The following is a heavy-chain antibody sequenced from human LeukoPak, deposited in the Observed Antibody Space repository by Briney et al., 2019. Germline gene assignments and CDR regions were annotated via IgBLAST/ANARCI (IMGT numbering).Heavy chain of an antibody. J-gene: IGHJ4*02. D-gene: IGHD2-15*01. CDR3: ARDDSGDCDY. V-gene: IGHV1-69*04. CDR2: IIPILGIA. Sequence: ASVKVSCKASGGTFSSYAISWVRQAPGQGLEWMGRIIPILGIANYAQKFQGRVTITADKSMSTAYMELSSLRSEDTAVYYCARDDSGDCDYWGQGTLVTVSS. CDR1: GGTFSSYA.